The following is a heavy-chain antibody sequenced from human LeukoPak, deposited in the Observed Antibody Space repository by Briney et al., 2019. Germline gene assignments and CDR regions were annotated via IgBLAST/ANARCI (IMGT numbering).Heavy chain of an antibody. D-gene: IGHD1-14*01. CDR2: INQDGSEK. CDR1: GFTFSSHW. V-gene: IGHV3-7*01. Sequence: GGSLRLSCAASGFTFSSHWMNWVRQAPGNGLEWVAHINQDGSEKYYVHSVKGRFTISRDNAKNSLYLQMNSLRAEDTAVYYCARDSYRALEYWGQGTVVTVSS. CDR3: ARDSYRALEY. J-gene: IGHJ4*02.